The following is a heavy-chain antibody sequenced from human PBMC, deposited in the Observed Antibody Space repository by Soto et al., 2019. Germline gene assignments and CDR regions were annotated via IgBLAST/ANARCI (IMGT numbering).Heavy chain of an antibody. Sequence: PSETLSLTCAVYGGSFSGYYWSWIRQPPGKGLEWIGEINHSGSTNYNPSLKSRVTISVDTSKNQFSLKLSSVTAADTAVYYCARGRRTTKNYYYYYMDVWGKGTTVTVSS. CDR2: INHSGST. CDR1: GGSFSGYY. J-gene: IGHJ6*03. CDR3: ARGRRTTKNYYYYYMDV. V-gene: IGHV4-34*01.